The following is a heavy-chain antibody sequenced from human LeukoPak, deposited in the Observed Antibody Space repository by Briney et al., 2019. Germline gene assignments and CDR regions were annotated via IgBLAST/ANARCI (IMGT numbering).Heavy chain of an antibody. Sequence: SETLSLTCTVSGGSISSYYWSWIRQPPGKGLEWIGYIYTSGSTNYNPSLKSRVTISVDTSKNQFSLKLSSVTAADTAVYYCASPYYYDSSGYYPFDYWGQGTLVTVSS. CDR1: GGSISSYY. D-gene: IGHD3-22*01. CDR3: ASPYYYDSSGYYPFDY. J-gene: IGHJ4*02. V-gene: IGHV4-4*09. CDR2: IYTSGST.